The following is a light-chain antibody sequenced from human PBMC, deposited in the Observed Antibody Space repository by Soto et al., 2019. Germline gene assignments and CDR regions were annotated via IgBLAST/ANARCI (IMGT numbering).Light chain of an antibody. CDR1: SSDVGGYNS. Sequence: QSALTQPPSASGSPGQSVIISCTGTSSDVGGYNSVSWYQHHPGKAPKLMIYEVSKRPSGVPDRFSGSKSGNTASLTVSGLQADDEADYYCSSYAGSSSFVVFGGGTKLTVL. V-gene: IGLV2-8*01. CDR3: SSYAGSSSFVV. J-gene: IGLJ3*02. CDR2: EVS.